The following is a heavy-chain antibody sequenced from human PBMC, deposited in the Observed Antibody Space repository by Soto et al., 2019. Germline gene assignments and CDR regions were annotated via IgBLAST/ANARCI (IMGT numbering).Heavy chain of an antibody. J-gene: IGHJ4*02. CDR1: GYTFTSYG. CDR2: ISAYNINT. V-gene: IGHV1-18*01. Sequence: QVQLVQSGAEVKILGASVKVSCKTSGYTFTSYGINWVRQAPGQGLEWMGWISAYNINTNYAQNLQGRVTMTTDTSTTTAYMELWNHRSDDTAVYYCARGGAPVTTDPVLDYWGQGTLVTVSS. CDR3: ARGGAPVTTDPVLDY. D-gene: IGHD4-17*01.